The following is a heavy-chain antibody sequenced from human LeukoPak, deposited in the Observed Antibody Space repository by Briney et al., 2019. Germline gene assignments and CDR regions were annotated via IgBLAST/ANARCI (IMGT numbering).Heavy chain of an antibody. D-gene: IGHD2-2*01. CDR1: GFTFSNYG. Sequence: PGGSLRLSCAASGFTFSNYGMHWVRQAPGKGLEWLAFIRFDGTNKYYADSVKGRFTISRDNSKNTLYLQMNSLRAEDTAVYYCAKDREFCSSTKCYYYFDYWGQGTLVTVSS. J-gene: IGHJ4*02. CDR2: IRFDGTNK. CDR3: AKDREFCSSTKCYYYFDY. V-gene: IGHV3-30*02.